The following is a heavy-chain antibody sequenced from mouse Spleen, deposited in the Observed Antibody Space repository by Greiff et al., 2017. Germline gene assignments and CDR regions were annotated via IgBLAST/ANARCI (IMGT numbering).Heavy chain of an antibody. CDR2: IYPGSGNT. V-gene: IGHV1-76*01. D-gene: IGHD2-14*01. CDR3: ARLGRYDASFDY. J-gene: IGHJ2*01. CDR1: GYTFTDYY. Sequence: QVQLQQSGAELVRPGASVKLSCKASGYTFTDYYINWVKQRPGQGLEWIARIYPGSGNTYYNEKFKGKATLTAEKSSSTAYMQLSSLTSEDSAVYFCARLGRYDASFDYWGQGTTLTVSS.